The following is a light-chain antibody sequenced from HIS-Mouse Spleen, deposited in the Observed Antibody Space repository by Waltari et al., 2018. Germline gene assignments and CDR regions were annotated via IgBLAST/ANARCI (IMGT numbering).Light chain of an antibody. CDR2: EGS. Sequence: QSALTQPASVSGSPGQSITISCTGTSSHVGSYNLSSWYQQHPGKAPKLMIYEGSKRPSGVSNRFSGSKSGNTASLTISGLQAEDEADYYCCSYAGSSTFGVFGGGTKLTVL. CDR3: CSYAGSSTFGV. J-gene: IGLJ3*02. V-gene: IGLV2-23*03. CDR1: SSHVGSYNL.